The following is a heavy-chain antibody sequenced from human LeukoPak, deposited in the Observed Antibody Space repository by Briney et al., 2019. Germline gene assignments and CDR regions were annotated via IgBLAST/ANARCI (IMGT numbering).Heavy chain of an antibody. Sequence: GRSLRLSCEASGFTFSHFAMHWVRQAPGKGLEWVAVISYDGKKTYHADSVKGQFTLSRDDSQNTVYLQMNSLRDDDTALYYCVRGSKIRGVIPEGEFDYWGQGTLVTVSS. J-gene: IGHJ4*02. V-gene: IGHV3-30*04. D-gene: IGHD3-10*01. CDR1: GFTFSHFA. CDR3: VRGSKIRGVIPEGEFDY. CDR2: ISYDGKKT.